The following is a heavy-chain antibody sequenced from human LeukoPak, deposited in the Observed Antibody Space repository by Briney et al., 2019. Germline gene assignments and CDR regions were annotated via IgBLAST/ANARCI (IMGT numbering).Heavy chain of an antibody. D-gene: IGHD1-26*01. Sequence: PGRSLRLSCAASGFTFSSYAMHWVRQAPGKGLEWVAVISYDGSNKYYADSVKGRFTISRDNSKNTLYLQMNSLRAEDTAVYYCARDRGREPIFPIDYWGQGTLVTVSS. J-gene: IGHJ4*02. CDR2: ISYDGSNK. V-gene: IGHV3-30-3*01. CDR1: GFTFSSYA. CDR3: ARDRGREPIFPIDY.